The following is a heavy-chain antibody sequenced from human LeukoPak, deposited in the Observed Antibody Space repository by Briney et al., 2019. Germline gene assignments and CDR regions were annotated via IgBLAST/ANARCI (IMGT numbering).Heavy chain of an antibody. CDR1: GGSFSGYY. CDR2: INHSGST. J-gene: IGHJ3*02. CDR3: ARGPRFVWFWERSAFDI. Sequence: SETLSLTCAVYGGSFSGYYWSWIRQPPGKGLEWIGEINHSGSTNYNPSLKSRVTISVDTSKNQFSLKLSSVTAADTAVYYCARGPRFVWFWERSAFDIWGQGTMVTVSS. D-gene: IGHD3-10*01. V-gene: IGHV4-34*01.